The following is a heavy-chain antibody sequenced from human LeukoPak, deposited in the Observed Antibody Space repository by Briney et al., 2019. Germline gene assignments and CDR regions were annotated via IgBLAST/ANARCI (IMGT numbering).Heavy chain of an antibody. CDR1: GYTFTSYD. V-gene: IGHV1-8*01. J-gene: IGHJ5*02. CDR2: MNPNSGNT. Sequence: ASVKVSCKASGYTFTSYDINWVRQATGQGLEWMGWMNPNSGNTGYAQKFQGRVTMTRNTSISTAYMELSSLRSEDTAVYYCARGRADYGDYVSDPWGQGTLVTVSS. CDR3: ARGRADYGDYVSDP. D-gene: IGHD4-17*01.